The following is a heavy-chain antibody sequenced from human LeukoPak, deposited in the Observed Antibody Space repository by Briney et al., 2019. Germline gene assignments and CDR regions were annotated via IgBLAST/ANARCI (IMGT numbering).Heavy chain of an antibody. V-gene: IGHV3-23*01. CDR3: TRALGYGPNYYMDV. J-gene: IGHJ6*03. CDR1: GFIFSSYA. Sequence: GGSLRLSCAASGFIFSSYAMSWVRQAPGKGLEWVSAISGSGDKTYYVDSVKGRFTNSRDNSKNTLYLQMNSLKTEDTAVYYCTRALGYGPNYYMDVWGKGTTVTVSS. D-gene: IGHD5-18*01. CDR2: ISGSGDKT.